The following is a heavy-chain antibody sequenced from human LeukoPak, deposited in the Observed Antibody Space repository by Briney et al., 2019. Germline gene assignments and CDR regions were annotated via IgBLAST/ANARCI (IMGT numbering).Heavy chain of an antibody. CDR3: ARAIRIQLWTRLDY. CDR2: IGGSGGST. V-gene: IGHV3-23*01. D-gene: IGHD5-18*01. Sequence: GGFLRLSCAASGFTFSSYAMSWVRQAPGKGLEWVSAIGGSGGSTYYADSVKGRFTISRDNSKNTLYLQMNSLRAEDTAVYYCARAIRIQLWTRLDYWGQGTLVTVSS. J-gene: IGHJ4*02. CDR1: GFTFSSYA.